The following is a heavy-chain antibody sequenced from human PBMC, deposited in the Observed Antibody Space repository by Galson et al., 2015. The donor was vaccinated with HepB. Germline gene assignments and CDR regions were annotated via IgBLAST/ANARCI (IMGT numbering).Heavy chain of an antibody. Sequence: SLRLSCAASGFAFDTHAMSWVRQAPGRGLEWISGISGNGDSTFYADSVKGRFTVSRDNSNNMLYLPMNSLRAEDAGLYFCAKGYGLFDSWGQGILVTVSS. J-gene: IGHJ5*01. CDR2: ISGNGDST. CDR3: AKGYGLFDS. CDR1: GFAFDTHA. V-gene: IGHV3-23*01. D-gene: IGHD5-18*01.